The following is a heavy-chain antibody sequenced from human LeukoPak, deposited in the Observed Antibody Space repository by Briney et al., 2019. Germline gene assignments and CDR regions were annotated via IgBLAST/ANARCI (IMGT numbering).Heavy chain of an antibody. CDR2: ISVGDGNT. V-gene: IGHV1-3*01. J-gene: IGHJ4*02. CDR3: ARRYSGVVPAAHPDF. Sequence: GASVKVSCKASGYTFTTYAIHWVRQAPGQGLQWMGWISVGDGNTNYSQKFQGRVTLTRDTSTSTAYMELTSLISEDTAVYYCARRYSGVVPAAHPDFWGQGTPGTVSS. CDR1: GYTFTTYA. D-gene: IGHD2-2*01.